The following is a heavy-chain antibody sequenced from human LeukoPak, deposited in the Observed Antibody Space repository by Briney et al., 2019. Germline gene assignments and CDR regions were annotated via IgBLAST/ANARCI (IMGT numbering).Heavy chain of an antibody. CDR3: ARGRSGWYFNIRRVDAFDI. J-gene: IGHJ3*02. V-gene: IGHV4-59*01. CDR2: IYYSGST. Sequence: SETLSLTCTVSGGSISSYYWSWIRQPPGKGLEWIGYIYYSGSTNYNPSLKSRVTISVDTSKNQFSLKLSSVTAADTAVYYCARGRSGWYFNIRRVDAFDIWGQGTMVTVSS. D-gene: IGHD6-19*01. CDR1: GGSISSYY.